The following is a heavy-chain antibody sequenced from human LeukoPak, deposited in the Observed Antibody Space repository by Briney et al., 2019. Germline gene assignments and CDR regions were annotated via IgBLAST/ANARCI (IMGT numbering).Heavy chain of an antibody. CDR3: ARAMMVVTNLWGVFDY. J-gene: IGHJ4*02. V-gene: IGHV3-23*01. D-gene: IGHD3-22*01. Sequence: GGSLRLSCAASGFTFYNFAMSWVRQAPGKGLEWVPGISGSGGTTYYTDSVKGRFTISRDTSKNTLYLQMNSLRAEDTAVYYCARAMMVVTNLWGVFDYWGQGNLVTVSS. CDR1: GFTFYNFA. CDR2: ISGSGGTT.